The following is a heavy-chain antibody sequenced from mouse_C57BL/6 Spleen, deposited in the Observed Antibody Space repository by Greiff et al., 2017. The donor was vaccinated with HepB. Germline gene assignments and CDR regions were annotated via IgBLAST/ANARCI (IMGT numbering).Heavy chain of an antibody. D-gene: IGHD1-1*01. J-gene: IGHJ2*01. Sequence: QVQLQQPGAELVKPGASVKLSCKASGYTFTSYWMHWVKQRPGQGLEWIGMIHPNSGSTNYNEKFKSKATLTVDKSSSTAYMQHSSLTSEDSAVYYCARVYYGSSLFDYWGQGTTLTVSS. CDR1: GYTFTSYW. V-gene: IGHV1-64*01. CDR3: ARVYYGSSLFDY. CDR2: IHPNSGST.